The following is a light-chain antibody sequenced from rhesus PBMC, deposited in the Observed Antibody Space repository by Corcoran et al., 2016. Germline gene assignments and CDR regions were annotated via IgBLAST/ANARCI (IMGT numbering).Light chain of an antibody. V-gene: IGKV1-22*01. CDR1: QGINTW. CDR3: PQYIDRPLT. CDR2: KAA. J-gene: IGKJ4*01. Sequence: DIQMTQSPSSLSASVGDTVTITCRASQGINTWLTWYQQKPGNSPKLLIYKAASLQSGVPSRFSGNGSGTDFTLTISSLQSEDFATYYCPQYIDRPLTFGGGTKVELK.